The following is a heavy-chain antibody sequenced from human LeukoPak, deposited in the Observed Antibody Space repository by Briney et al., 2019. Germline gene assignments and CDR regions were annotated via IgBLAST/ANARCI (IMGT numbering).Heavy chain of an antibody. CDR3: ARVPSIYYYYYMDV. CDR2: IYRGDKT. Sequence: GGSLRLSCAASGFTVSNNYINWVRQAPGKGLEWVSIIYRGDKTNYADSVKGRFTISRDNSKNTLYLQMNSLRTEDTAVYYCARVPSIYYYYYMDVWGKGTTGTVSS. CDR1: GFTVSNNY. V-gene: IGHV3-66*02. D-gene: IGHD3-10*01. J-gene: IGHJ6*03.